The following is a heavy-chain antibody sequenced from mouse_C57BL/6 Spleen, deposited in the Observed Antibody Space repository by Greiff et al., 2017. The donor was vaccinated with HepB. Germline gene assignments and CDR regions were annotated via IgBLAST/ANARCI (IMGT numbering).Heavy chain of an antibody. Sequence: VQRVESGAELARPGASVKLSCKASGYAFTSYGISWVKQRTGQGLEWIGEIYPRSGNTYYNEKFKGKATLTADKSSSTAYMGLRSLTSEDSAVYFCARGGYFDVWGTGTTVTVSS. CDR2: IYPRSGNT. J-gene: IGHJ1*03. V-gene: IGHV1-81*01. CDR1: GYAFTSYG. CDR3: ARGGYFDV.